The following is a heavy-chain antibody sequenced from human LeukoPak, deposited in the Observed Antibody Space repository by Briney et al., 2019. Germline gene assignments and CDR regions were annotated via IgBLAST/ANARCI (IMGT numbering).Heavy chain of an antibody. Sequence: PGGSLRLSCAASGFTFNNYWMHWVRQPPGMGLVWVSSIRFDGGDTAYADSAKGRFTISRDNAKNTMFLQMNNLRAEDTAVYYCAKEIDGFDVWGQGTLVTVSS. CDR1: GFTFNNYW. J-gene: IGHJ3*01. CDR2: IRFDGGDT. CDR3: AKEIDGFDV. V-gene: IGHV3-74*01.